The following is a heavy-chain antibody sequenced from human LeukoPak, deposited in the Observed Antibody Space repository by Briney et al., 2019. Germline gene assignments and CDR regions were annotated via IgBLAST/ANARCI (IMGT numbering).Heavy chain of an antibody. Sequence: GGSLRLSCAASGFTFSSYAMSWVRQAPGKGLELVSAVSGCGGSTYYADSVKGRFNISRDNSKNTLYLQMNSLRAEDTAVFYCAADVPENGAQIDYWGQGTRVTVSS. CDR2: VSGCGGST. J-gene: IGHJ4*02. CDR3: AADVPENGAQIDY. D-gene: IGHD4-17*01. V-gene: IGHV3-23*01. CDR1: GFTFSSYA.